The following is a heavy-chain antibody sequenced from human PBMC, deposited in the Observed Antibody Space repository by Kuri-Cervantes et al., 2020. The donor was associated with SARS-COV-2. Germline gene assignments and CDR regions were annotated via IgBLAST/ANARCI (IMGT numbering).Heavy chain of an antibody. CDR2: IRYDGSNK. D-gene: IGHD5-18*01. V-gene: IGHV3-30*02. J-gene: IGHJ4*02. CDR1: GFTFSSYG. Sequence: GGSLRLSCAASGFTFSSYGMHWVRQAPGKGLEWVAFIRYDGSNKYYADSVKGRFTISRDNSKNTLYLQMNSLRAEDTAVCYCANHVDTAMATDYWGQGTLVTVSS. CDR3: ANHVDTAMATDY.